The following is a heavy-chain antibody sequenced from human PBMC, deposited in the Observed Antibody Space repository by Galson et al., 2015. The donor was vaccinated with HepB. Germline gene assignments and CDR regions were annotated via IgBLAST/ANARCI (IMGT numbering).Heavy chain of an antibody. CDR3: ARWRFGEFDYYFDY. CDR1: GYTFTNYP. Sequence: SCKASGYTFTNYPIHWVRQAPGQGLEWMAWINTDNGNTKYLQKVQDRVTITRDTSAGTAYMEISSLTSEDTAVYYCARWRFGEFDYYFDYWGQGTLVTVSS. D-gene: IGHD3-10*01. CDR2: INTDNGNT. V-gene: IGHV1-3*04. J-gene: IGHJ4*02.